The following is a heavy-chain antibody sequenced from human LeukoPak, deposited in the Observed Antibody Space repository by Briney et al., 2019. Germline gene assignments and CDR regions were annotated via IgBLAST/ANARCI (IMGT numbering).Heavy chain of an antibody. CDR1: GGSISSGGYY. D-gene: IGHD3-22*01. Sequence: SETLSLTCAVSGGSISSGGYYWSWIRQPPGKGLEWIGYIYHSGSIYYNPSLKSRVTISVDRSKNQFSLKLSSVTAADTAVHYCARSYYYDSSGTLGHWGQGTLVTVSS. CDR3: ARSYYYDSSGTLGH. J-gene: IGHJ1*01. V-gene: IGHV4-30-2*01. CDR2: IYHSGSI.